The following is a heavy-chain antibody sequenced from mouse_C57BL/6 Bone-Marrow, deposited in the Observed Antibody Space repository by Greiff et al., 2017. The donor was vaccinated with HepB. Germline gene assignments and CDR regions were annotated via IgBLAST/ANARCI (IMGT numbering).Heavy chain of an antibody. CDR2: ISNGGGST. CDR3: ARHRDGYSFAY. CDR1: GFTFSDYY. J-gene: IGHJ3*01. V-gene: IGHV5-12*01. Sequence: EVQGVESGGGLVQPGGSLKLSCAASGFTFSDYYMYWVRQTPEKRLEWVAYISNGGGSTYYPDTVKGRFTISRDNAKNTLYLQMSRLKSEDTAMYYCARHRDGYSFAYWGQGTLVTVSA. D-gene: IGHD2-3*01.